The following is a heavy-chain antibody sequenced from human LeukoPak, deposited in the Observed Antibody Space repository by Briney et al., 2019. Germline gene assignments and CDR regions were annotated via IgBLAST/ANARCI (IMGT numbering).Heavy chain of an antibody. Sequence: KPGGSLRLSCAASGFTFSAYTMNWVRQAPGKGPEWVSSISASSSKIYYAESLRGRFTISRDNAENSLYLQMNSLRAEDTAVHYCARDDLIIKGDYWGQGTLVIVSS. D-gene: IGHD3-3*01. CDR2: ISASSSKI. J-gene: IGHJ4*02. CDR1: GFTFSAYT. CDR3: ARDDLIIKGDY. V-gene: IGHV3-21*06.